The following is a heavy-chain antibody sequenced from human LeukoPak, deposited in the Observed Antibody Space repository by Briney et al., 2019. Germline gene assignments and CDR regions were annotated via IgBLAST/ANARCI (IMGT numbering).Heavy chain of an antibody. D-gene: IGHD6-19*01. CDR2: ISGSGGST. Sequence: GGSLRLSCAASGFTFSSYAMSWVRQAPGKGLEWVSAISGSGGSTYYADSVKGRFTISRDNSKNTLYLQMNSLRAEDTAVYYCAKRSVAGKKRAWYFDLWGRGTLVTVSS. CDR3: AKRSVAGKKRAWYFDL. J-gene: IGHJ2*01. V-gene: IGHV3-23*01. CDR1: GFTFSSYA.